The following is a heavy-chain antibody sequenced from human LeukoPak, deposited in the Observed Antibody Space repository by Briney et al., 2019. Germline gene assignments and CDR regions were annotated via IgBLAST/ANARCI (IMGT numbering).Heavy chain of an antibody. D-gene: IGHD1-26*01. CDR3: ARVIGWDEPFDL. J-gene: IGHJ3*01. Sequence: GGTLRLSCAASGFTFSSCGMSWVRQAPGKGLVWVSRINTDGSSTNYADSVRGRFTVSRDNAKNTLDLQMNSLRVEDTAVYHCARVIGWDEPFDLWGHGTLVTVSS. CDR2: INTDGSST. V-gene: IGHV3-74*01. CDR1: GFTFSSCG.